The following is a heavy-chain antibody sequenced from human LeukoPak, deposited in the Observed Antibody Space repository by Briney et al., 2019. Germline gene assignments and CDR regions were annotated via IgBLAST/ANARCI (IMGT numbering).Heavy chain of an antibody. J-gene: IGHJ4*02. V-gene: IGHV1-69*06. Sequence: ASVKVSCKASGYTFTSYDINWVRQATGQGLEWMGGIIPIFGTANYAQKFQGRVTITADKSTSTAYMELSSLRSEDTAVYYCARARIAYCGGDCYGAFDYWGQGTLVTVSS. CDR3: ARARIAYCGGDCYGAFDY. CDR2: IIPIFGTA. D-gene: IGHD2-21*02. CDR1: GYTFTSYD.